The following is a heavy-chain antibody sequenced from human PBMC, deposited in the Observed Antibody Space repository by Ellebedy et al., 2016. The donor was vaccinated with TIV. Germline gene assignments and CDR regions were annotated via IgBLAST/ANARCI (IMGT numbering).Heavy chain of an antibody. D-gene: IGHD6-13*01. CDR2: IYYSGST. Sequence: LRLSCTVSGGSISSGGYYWSWIRQHPGKGLEWIGYIYYSGSTYYNPSLKSRVTISVDTSKNQFSLKLSSVTAADTAVYYCATQRAAGNVVDYWGQGTLVTVSS. J-gene: IGHJ4*02. CDR1: GGSISSGGYY. V-gene: IGHV4-31*03. CDR3: ATQRAAGNVVDY.